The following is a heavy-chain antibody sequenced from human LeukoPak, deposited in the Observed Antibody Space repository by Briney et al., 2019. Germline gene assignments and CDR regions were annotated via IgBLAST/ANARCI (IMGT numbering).Heavy chain of an antibody. Sequence: ASVKVSCKASGYTFTGYYMHWVRQAPGQGLEWMGWINPNSGGTNYAQKLQGRVTMTTDTSTSTAYMELRSLRSDDTAVYYCARGALGSGYTKNGFDYWGQGTLVTVSS. V-gene: IGHV1-2*02. CDR3: ARGALGSGYTKNGFDY. D-gene: IGHD3-22*01. CDR2: INPNSGGT. CDR1: GYTFTGYY. J-gene: IGHJ4*02.